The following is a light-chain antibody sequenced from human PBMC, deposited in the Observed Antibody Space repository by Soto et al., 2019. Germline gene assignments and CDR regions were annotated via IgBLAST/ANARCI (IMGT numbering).Light chain of an antibody. CDR2: GAS. V-gene: IGKV3-15*01. CDR3: QQYNNWPPLT. Sequence: EIVMTQSSATLFVSPGERATLSCRASQSVSSNLAWYQQTPGQAPRLLIYGASTRATGIPARFSGSGSGTEFTLTISSLQSEDFAVYYCQQYNNWPPLTFGGGTKVGIK. CDR1: QSVSSN. J-gene: IGKJ4*01.